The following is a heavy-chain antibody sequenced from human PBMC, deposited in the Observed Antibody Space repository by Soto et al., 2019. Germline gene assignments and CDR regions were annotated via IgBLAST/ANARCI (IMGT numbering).Heavy chain of an antibody. CDR3: ARRARPDFSYMDV. CDR1: GFTLSGYA. CDR2: ISSNGVGT. Sequence: GGSLRLSCAASGFTLSGYAMDWVRQAPGKGLEYVSGISSNGVGTYYANFVQGRFTISRDNSKNTVYLQMGSLRPEDMAVYYCARRARPDFSYMDVWGKGTTVTVSS. D-gene: IGHD6-6*01. V-gene: IGHV3-64*01. J-gene: IGHJ6*03.